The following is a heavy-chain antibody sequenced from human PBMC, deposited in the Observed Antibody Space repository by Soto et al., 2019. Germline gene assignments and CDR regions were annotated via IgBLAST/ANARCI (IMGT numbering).Heavy chain of an antibody. J-gene: IGHJ4*02. V-gene: IGHV3-23*01. D-gene: IGHD3-9*01. CDR1: GFTFTSYA. Sequence: EVQLLESGGDLVQPGGSLRLSCAASGFTFTSYAMSWIRQAPGKGLEWVSAITGGGDNTYYADSVKGRFTISRDNSKNTLYLQMHRLRAEDTAFFYRTKDGGSRDWLTVNWGQGNLVTVSS. CDR2: ITGGGDNT. CDR3: TKDGGSRDWLTVN.